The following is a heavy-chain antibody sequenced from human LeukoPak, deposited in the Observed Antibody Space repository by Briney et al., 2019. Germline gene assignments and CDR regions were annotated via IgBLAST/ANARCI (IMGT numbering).Heavy chain of an antibody. D-gene: IGHD6-19*01. CDR2: INQDGSEK. CDR3: ARGDGSGWFFGY. CDR1: GFTFSSYS. Sequence: PGGSLRLSCAASGFTFSSYSMNWVRQAPGKGLEWVANINQDGSEKYYVDSVKGRFTISRDNAKNSLYLQMNSLRAEDTAVYYCARGDGSGWFFGYWGQGTLVTVSS. J-gene: IGHJ4*02. V-gene: IGHV3-7*01.